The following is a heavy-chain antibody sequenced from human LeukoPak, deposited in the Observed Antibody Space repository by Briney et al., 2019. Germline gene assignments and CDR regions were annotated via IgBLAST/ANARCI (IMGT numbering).Heavy chain of an antibody. CDR2: MNPNSGNT. J-gene: IGHJ5*02. V-gene: IGHV1-8*03. CDR1: GYTFTSYD. D-gene: IGHD4-17*01. CDR3: ARDSVTTRSPFDP. Sequence: ASVKVSCKASGYTFTSYDINWVRQATGRVLEWMGWMNPNSGNTGYAQKFQGRVTITRNTSISTAYMELSSLRSEDTAVYYCARDSVTTRSPFDPWGQGTLVTVSS.